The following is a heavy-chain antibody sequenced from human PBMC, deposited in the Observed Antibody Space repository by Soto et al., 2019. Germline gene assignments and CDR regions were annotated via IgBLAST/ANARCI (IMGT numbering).Heavy chain of an antibody. D-gene: IGHD2-15*01. CDR2: IIPIFGTA. CDR3: ARAPGIVVVVAATYYYYGMDV. Sequence: GASVKVSCKASGGTFSSYAISWVRQAPGQGLEWMGGIIPIFGTANYAQKFQGRVTITADKSTSTAYMELSSLRSEDTAVYYCARAPGIVVVVAATYYYYGMDVWGQGTTVTVSS. J-gene: IGHJ6*02. CDR1: GGTFSSYA. V-gene: IGHV1-69*06.